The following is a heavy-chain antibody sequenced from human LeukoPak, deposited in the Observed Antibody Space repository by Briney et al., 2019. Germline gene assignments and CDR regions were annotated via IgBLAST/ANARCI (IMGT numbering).Heavy chain of an antibody. Sequence: GGSLRLSCAASGFTFTAYCMSWIRQAPGQGLEWVSYISDSSSTIYYADSVKGRFTISRDNAKNSLYLQMNSLRAEDTAVYYCARVVSVGYYYYYYMDVWGKGTTVAVSS. J-gene: IGHJ6*03. V-gene: IGHV3-11*01. CDR2: ISDSSSTI. CDR1: GFTFTAYC. CDR3: ARVVSVGYYYYYYMDV.